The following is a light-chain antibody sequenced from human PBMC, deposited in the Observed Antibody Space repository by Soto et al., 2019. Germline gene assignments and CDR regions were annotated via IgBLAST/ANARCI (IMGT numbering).Light chain of an antibody. CDR3: QQYGSSPQT. CDR2: GAS. CDR1: QSVTSSY. J-gene: IGKJ1*01. Sequence: EIVLTQSPGTLSLSLGERATLSCRASQSVTSSYLAWYQQKPGQAPRLLIYGASSRATGIPDRFSGSGSGPDFTLTISRLEPEDFAVYYCQQYGSSPQTFGQGTKVEI. V-gene: IGKV3-20*01.